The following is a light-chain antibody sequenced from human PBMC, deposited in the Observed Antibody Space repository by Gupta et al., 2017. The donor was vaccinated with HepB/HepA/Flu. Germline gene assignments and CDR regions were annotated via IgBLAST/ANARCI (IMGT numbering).Light chain of an antibody. CDR2: CAS. CDR3: QQYGSSFGT. V-gene: IGKV3-20*01. J-gene: IGKJ1*01. Sequence: EMVLTQSPGTLSLSPGERVTLSCRASQSVSSSYLAWYQQKPGQAPRLLISCASTRATGIPDRFSGSGSGTDFTLTISRLEPEDFEVYYCQQYGSSFGTFGQGTKVEIK. CDR1: QSVSSSY.